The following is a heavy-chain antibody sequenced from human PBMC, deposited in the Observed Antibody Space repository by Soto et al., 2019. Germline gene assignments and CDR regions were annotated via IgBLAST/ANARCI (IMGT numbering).Heavy chain of an antibody. CDR1: GGTFSSYA. J-gene: IGHJ5*02. V-gene: IGHV1-69*12. Sequence: QVQLVQSGAEVKKPGSSVKVSCKASGGTFSSYAISWVRQAPGQGLEWMGGIIPIFGTANYAQKFQGRVTITADECTRTAYMELSSLGSEATAVYYCARDGYCTNDVCPTRWFDPWGQGTLVTVSS. CDR2: IIPIFGTA. CDR3: ARDGYCTNDVCPTRWFDP. D-gene: IGHD2-8*01.